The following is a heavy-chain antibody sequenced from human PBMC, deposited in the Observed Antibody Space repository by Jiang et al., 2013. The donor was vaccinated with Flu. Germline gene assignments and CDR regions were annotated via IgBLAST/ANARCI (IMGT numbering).Heavy chain of an antibody. V-gene: IGHV4-4*02. CDR3: AREATGATTDLDY. CDR2: IYHSGST. Sequence: GGSISSSNWWSWVRQPPGKGLEWIGEIYHSGSTNYNPSLKSRVTISVDKSKNQFSLKLSSVTAADTAVYYCAREATGATTDLDYWGQGTLVTVSS. CDR1: GGSISSSNW. J-gene: IGHJ4*02. D-gene: IGHD1-26*01.